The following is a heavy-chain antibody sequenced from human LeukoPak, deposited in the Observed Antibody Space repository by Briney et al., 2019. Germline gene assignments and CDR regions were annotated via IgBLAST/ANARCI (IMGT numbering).Heavy chain of an antibody. CDR3: ARGRSQVKGDYYYYYMDV. Sequence: ASVKVSCKASGYTFTSYDINWVRQATGQGLERMGWMNPNSGNTGYAQKFQGRVTMTRNTSISAAYMELSSLRSEDTAVYYCARGRSQVKGDYYYYYMDVWGKGTTVTVSS. J-gene: IGHJ6*03. CDR1: GYTFTSYD. CDR2: MNPNSGNT. V-gene: IGHV1-8*01. D-gene: IGHD3-22*01.